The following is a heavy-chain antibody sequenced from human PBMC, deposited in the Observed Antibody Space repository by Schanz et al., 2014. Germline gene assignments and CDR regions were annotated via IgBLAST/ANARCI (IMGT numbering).Heavy chain of an antibody. Sequence: EVHLLESGGGLVQPGGPLRLSCAASGFTFSSYAMSWVRQAPGKGLEWVSAISGSGGSRYYAGSVKGRFTISRDNSKNTLYLQVNSLRAEDTAVYYCAKGRFGELSAFDIWGQGTMXTVSS. V-gene: IGHV3-23*01. J-gene: IGHJ3*02. D-gene: IGHD3-10*01. CDR3: AKGRFGELSAFDI. CDR1: GFTFSSYA. CDR2: ISGSGGSR.